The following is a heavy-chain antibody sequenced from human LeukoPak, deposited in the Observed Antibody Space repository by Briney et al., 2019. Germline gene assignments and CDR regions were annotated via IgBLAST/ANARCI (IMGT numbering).Heavy chain of an antibody. CDR1: GFTFSSYG. Sequence: PGGSLRLSCAASGFTFSSYGMHWVRQAPGKGLEWVAGISYDGSNKYYADSVKGRFTISRDNAKNSLYLQMNSLRAEDTAVYYCARSPDYYDSSGSDSWGQGTLVTVSS. CDR3: ARSPDYYDSSGSDS. J-gene: IGHJ5*01. D-gene: IGHD3-22*01. V-gene: IGHV3-30*03. CDR2: ISYDGSNK.